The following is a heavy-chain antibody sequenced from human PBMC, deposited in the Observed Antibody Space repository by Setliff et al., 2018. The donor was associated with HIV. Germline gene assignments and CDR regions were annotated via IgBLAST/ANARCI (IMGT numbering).Heavy chain of an antibody. CDR1: GFSLTTSGVA. Sequence: SGPTLVNPTQTLTLTCTFSGFSLTTSGVAVGWIRQPPGKALEWLALIYWDDDKRYSPSLKNRLTITKDTSKNQAVLTMTNLDPVDTGTYYCAPITEATAFHVWGQGTMVTV. V-gene: IGHV2-5*02. CDR3: APITEATAFHV. CDR2: IYWDDDK. J-gene: IGHJ3*01. D-gene: IGHD1-20*01.